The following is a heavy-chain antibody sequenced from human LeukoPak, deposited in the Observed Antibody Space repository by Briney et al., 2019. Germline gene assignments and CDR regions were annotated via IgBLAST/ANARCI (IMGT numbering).Heavy chain of an antibody. CDR3: ARGLRRVAVAGPKSYNWFDP. V-gene: IGHV3-33*01. D-gene: IGHD6-19*01. J-gene: IGHJ5*02. CDR1: GFTFSSYG. Sequence: PGGSLRLSCAASGFTFSSYGMHWVRQAPGKGLEWVAVIWYDGSNKYYADSVKGRFTISRDNSKNTLYLQMNSLRAEDTAVYYCARGLRRVAVAGPKSYNWFDPWGQGTLVTVSS. CDR2: IWYDGSNK.